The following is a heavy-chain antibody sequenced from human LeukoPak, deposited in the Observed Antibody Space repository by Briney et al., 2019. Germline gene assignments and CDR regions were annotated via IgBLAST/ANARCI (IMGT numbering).Heavy chain of an antibody. Sequence: SETLSLTRTAAGGSVSSTSYYWGWIRQPPGKGLGWIGNIYYTGPTYYNPSLKSRVTISIDTSKNQFSLKLTSVTAADTALYYCARLGDGYNTAGGFDYWGQGTLVTVSS. CDR3: ARLGDGYNTAGGFDY. J-gene: IGHJ4*02. CDR1: GGSVSSTSYY. D-gene: IGHD5-24*01. V-gene: IGHV4-39*01. CDR2: IYYTGPT.